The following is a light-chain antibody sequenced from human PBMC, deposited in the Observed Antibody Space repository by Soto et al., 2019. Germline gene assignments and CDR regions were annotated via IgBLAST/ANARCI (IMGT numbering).Light chain of an antibody. V-gene: IGKV3D-7*01. CDR1: QRVSSSY. CDR3: HQDYTLHPGM. Sequence: PGERVTLSCRASQRVSSSYLTWYQQKPGQAPRLLIYGASTRATSIPARFSGSGSGTVFTLAISSRQPEDFAVYYCHQDYTLHPGMLGQGSQVEIK. CDR2: GAS. J-gene: IGKJ1*01.